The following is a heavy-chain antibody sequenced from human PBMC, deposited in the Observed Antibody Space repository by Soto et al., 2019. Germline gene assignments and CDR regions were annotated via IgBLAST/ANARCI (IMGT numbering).Heavy chain of an antibody. CDR2: INWKSDI. CDR1: GFTFDDNA. J-gene: IGHJ4*02. CDR3: ALSQARGGRTKFIY. Sequence: SLRLSCAVSGFTFDDNAMHWVRQAPEKGLEWVSGINWKSDIGYADSVKGRFTISRDNAENSLYLQMNSLRAEDTALYYCALSQARGGRTKFIYWGQGTQVTVS. D-gene: IGHD3-16*01. V-gene: IGHV3-9*01.